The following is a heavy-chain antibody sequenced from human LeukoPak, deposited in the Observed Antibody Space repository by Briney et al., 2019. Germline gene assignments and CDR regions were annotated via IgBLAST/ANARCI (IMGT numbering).Heavy chain of an antibody. Sequence: ASVKVSCKASGYTCATYAMHWARQAPGQRLEWMGWSNAGNGNTKYSQEFQGRVTITRDTSASTAYMELSSLRSEDMAVYYCVREAPFGAFDIWGQGTMVTVSS. D-gene: IGHD2/OR15-2a*01. CDR1: GYTCATYA. CDR2: SNAGNGNT. V-gene: IGHV1-3*02. J-gene: IGHJ3*02. CDR3: VREAPFGAFDI.